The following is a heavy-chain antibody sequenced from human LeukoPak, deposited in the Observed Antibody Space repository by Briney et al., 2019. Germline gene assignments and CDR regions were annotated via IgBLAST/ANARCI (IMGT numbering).Heavy chain of an antibody. D-gene: IGHD2-15*01. J-gene: IGHJ4*02. CDR1: GFTFSSYG. V-gene: IGHV3-23*01. Sequence: PGGSLRLSCAASGFTFSSYGMSWVRQAPGKGLEWVSAISGSGGSTYYADSVKGRFTISRDNSKNTLYLQMNSLRAEDTAVYYCAAAFLGYCSGGSCHTPLFGYWGQGTLVTVSS. CDR3: AAAFLGYCSGGSCHTPLFGY. CDR2: ISGSGGST.